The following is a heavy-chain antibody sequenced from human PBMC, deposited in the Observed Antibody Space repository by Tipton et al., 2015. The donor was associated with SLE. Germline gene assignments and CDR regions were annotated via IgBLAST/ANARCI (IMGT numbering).Heavy chain of an antibody. V-gene: IGHV4-39*07. Sequence: LRLSCTVSGGSISSSSHYWGWIRQPPGKGLEWIGSIYYSGSTYYNPSLKSRVTISVDTSKNQFSLKLSSVTAADTAVYYCARVGEPNHYDFWSGYHYWYFDLWGRGTLVTVSS. J-gene: IGHJ2*01. CDR2: IYYSGST. CDR3: ARVGEPNHYDFWSGYHYWYFDL. CDR1: GGSISSSSHY. D-gene: IGHD3-3*01.